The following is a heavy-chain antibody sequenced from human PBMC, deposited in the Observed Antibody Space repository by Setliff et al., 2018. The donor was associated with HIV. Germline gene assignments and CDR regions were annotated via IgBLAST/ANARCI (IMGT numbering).Heavy chain of an antibody. CDR2: INVDGSSI. D-gene: IGHD6-6*01. V-gene: IGHV3-74*01. CDR1: GFTFTDYW. CDR3: ARLPQDVRSSIDF. Sequence: PGGSLRLSCAASGFTFTDYWMHWVRQVPGQGLVWVSRINVDGSSISYADSVKGRFTISRDNAKNTLFLQMNSLRAEDTAVYYCARLPQDVRSSIDFWGQGTLGTVS. J-gene: IGHJ4*02.